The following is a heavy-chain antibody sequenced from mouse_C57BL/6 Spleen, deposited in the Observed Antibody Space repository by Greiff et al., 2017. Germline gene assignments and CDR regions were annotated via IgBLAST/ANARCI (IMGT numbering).Heavy chain of an antibody. D-gene: IGHD2-14*01. CDR3: ARDGVYRSLSY. J-gene: IGHJ3*01. Sequence: EVQVVESGGGLVQSGRSLRLSCATSGFTFSDFYMEWVRQAPGKGLEWIAASRNKANDYTTEYSASVKGRFIVSRDTSQSILYLQMNALRAEDTAMYYCARDGVYRSLSYWGQGTLVTVSA. CDR2: SRNKANDYTT. V-gene: IGHV7-1*01. CDR1: GFTFSDFY.